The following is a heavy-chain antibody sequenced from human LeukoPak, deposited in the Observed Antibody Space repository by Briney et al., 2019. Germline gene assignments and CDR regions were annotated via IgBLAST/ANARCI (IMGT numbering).Heavy chain of an antibody. V-gene: IGHV1-18*01. CDR3: ARDRDITMIVAPLDY. D-gene: IGHD3-22*01. Sequence: ASVKVSCKASGYTFTSYGISWVRQAPGQGLEWMGWISAYNGNTNYAQKLQGRVTMTTDTSTSTAYMELRSLRSDDTAVYYCARDRDITMIVAPLDYWAHGTLVTVSS. J-gene: IGHJ4*01. CDR1: GYTFTSYG. CDR2: ISAYNGNT.